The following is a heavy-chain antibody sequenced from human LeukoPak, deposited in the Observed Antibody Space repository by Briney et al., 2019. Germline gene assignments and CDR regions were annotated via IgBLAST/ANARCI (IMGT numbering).Heavy chain of an antibody. Sequence: GGSLRLSCAASGSTFSSYGMHWVRQAPGKGLEWVAVISYDGSNKYYADSVKGRFTISRDNSKNTLYLQMNSLRAEDTAVYYCAKDSTTVTTSMGEAFDIWGQGTMVTVSS. D-gene: IGHD4-17*01. V-gene: IGHV3-30*18. CDR2: ISYDGSNK. J-gene: IGHJ3*02. CDR3: AKDSTTVTTSMGEAFDI. CDR1: GSTFSSYG.